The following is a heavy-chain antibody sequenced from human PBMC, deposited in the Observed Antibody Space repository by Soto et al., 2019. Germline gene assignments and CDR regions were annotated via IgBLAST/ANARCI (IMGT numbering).Heavy chain of an antibody. J-gene: IGHJ3*02. CDR2: IKKDGSRT. V-gene: IGHV3-7*05. Sequence: EAQLVESGGGLVQPGGSLRLSCEASGFSFGGYWMTGVRQAQGKGLEWVANIKKDGSRTPYLDSVRGRFTISRDNVGNSLSLQMDSLRAEDTGLYFCARDVSPGTSTLYLDAFDIWGQGTMVTVSS. CDR1: GFSFGGYW. D-gene: IGHD2-8*01. CDR3: ARDVSPGTSTLYLDAFDI.